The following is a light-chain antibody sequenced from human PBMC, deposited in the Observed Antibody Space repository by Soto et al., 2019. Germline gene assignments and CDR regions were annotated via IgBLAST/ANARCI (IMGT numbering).Light chain of an antibody. CDR1: QSISNW. J-gene: IGKJ4*01. CDR3: QQYDTAPIT. V-gene: IGKV1-5*03. CDR2: FAS. Sequence: DTQMTQSPSTLSASVGDRVTITCRASQSISNWLAWYQQKPGKAPNLLIYFASTLQSGVPSRFSGSGSGTEFTLTISSLQPDDFATYYCQQYDTAPITFGGGTEVEIK.